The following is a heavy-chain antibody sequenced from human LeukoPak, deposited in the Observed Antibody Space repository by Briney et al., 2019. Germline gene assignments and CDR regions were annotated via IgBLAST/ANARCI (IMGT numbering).Heavy chain of an antibody. J-gene: IGHJ5*02. CDR2: INHSGST. D-gene: IGHD3-9*01. CDR3: ARTYYDILTGYYRWENWFDP. CDR1: GGSFSGYY. V-gene: IGHV4-34*01. Sequence: NASETLSLTCAVYGGSFSGYYWSWIRQPPGKGLEWIGEINHSGSTNYNPSLKSRFTISVDTSKNQFSLKLSSVTAADTAVYYCARTYYDILTGYYRWENWFDPWGQGTLVTVSS.